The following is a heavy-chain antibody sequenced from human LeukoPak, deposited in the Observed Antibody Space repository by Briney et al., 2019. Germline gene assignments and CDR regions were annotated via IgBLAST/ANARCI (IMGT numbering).Heavy chain of an antibody. J-gene: IGHJ4*02. CDR1: GFTFSSYA. V-gene: IGHV3-23*01. CDR2: ISGSGGST. Sequence: GGSLRLSCAASGFTFSSYAMSWVRQAPGKGLEWVSAISGSGGSTYYADSVKGRFTISRDNSKNTLYLQMNSLRAEDTAVYYCAKEGDPYGSGTPSAFDYWGQGTLVTVSS. CDR3: AKEGDPYGSGTPSAFDY. D-gene: IGHD3-10*01.